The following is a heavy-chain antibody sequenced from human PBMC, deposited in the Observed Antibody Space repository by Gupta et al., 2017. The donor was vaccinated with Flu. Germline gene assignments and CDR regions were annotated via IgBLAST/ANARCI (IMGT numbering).Heavy chain of an antibody. V-gene: IGHV4-34*01. Sequence: QVQLQQWGAGLLKPSETLSLTCAVYGGSFSGYYWSWIRQPPGKGLEWIVEINHSGSTNYNPSLKSRVTISVDTSKNQFSLKLSSVTAADTAVYYCARGTGYFGVVILGLRWFDPWGQGTLVTVSS. D-gene: IGHD3-3*01. CDR3: ARGTGYFGVVILGLRWFDP. CDR2: INHSGST. J-gene: IGHJ5*02. CDR1: GGSFSGYY.